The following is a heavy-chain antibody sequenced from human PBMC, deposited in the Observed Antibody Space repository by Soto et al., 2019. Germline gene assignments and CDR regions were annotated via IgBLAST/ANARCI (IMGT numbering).Heavy chain of an antibody. Sequence: SETLSLTCTVSGGSISSGGYYWSWIRQHPGKGLEWIGYIYYTGSTYYNPSLKSRVTISVDTSKNQFSLKLSSVTAADTAVYYCARVGERRLWFDPWGQGTLVTVSS. D-gene: IGHD1-1*01. CDR3: ARVGERRLWFDP. V-gene: IGHV4-39*01. CDR2: IYYTGST. J-gene: IGHJ5*02. CDR1: GGSISSGGYY.